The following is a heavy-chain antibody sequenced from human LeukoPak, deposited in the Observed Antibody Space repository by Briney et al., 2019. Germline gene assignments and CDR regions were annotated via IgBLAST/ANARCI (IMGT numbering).Heavy chain of an antibody. J-gene: IGHJ4*02. D-gene: IGHD6-25*01. V-gene: IGHV1-46*01. Sequence: GASVKVSCKASGYTFTSYDINWVRQATGQGPEWMGIINPRGGSTDYAQKFEGRVTMTSDTSTSTVYMELNDLTSEDTAVYFCARVGITAATADYWGQGTLVTVSS. CDR2: INPRGGST. CDR1: GYTFTSYD. CDR3: ARVGITAATADY.